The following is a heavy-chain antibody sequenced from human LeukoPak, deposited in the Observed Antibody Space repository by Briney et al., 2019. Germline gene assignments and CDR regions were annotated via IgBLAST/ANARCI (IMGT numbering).Heavy chain of an antibody. D-gene: IGHD3-9*01. CDR1: GFTFSSYG. CDR3: ARDQLRYFVFFDY. J-gene: IGHJ4*02. V-gene: IGHV3-30*03. Sequence: GRSLRLSCAASGFTFSSYGMHWVRQAPGKGLEWVAVISYDGSNKYYADSVKGRFTISRDNSKNTLYLQMNSLRAEDTAVYYCARDQLRYFVFFDYWGQGTLVTVSS. CDR2: ISYDGSNK.